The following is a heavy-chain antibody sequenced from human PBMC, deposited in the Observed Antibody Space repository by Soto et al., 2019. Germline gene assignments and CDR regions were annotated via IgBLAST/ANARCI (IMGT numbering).Heavy chain of an antibody. V-gene: IGHV1-2*02. Sequence: QVHLVQSGAEVKKPGASLKVSCKASGYTFTDYYIHWVRQAPGQGLEWVGWINPDSGDTNLAQRFQGRVTMTSDTSISPAYMELTSLRSDDTAVFYCAIRTGQMAIISEFDGLWYLDLWGRGTLVTVSS. CDR3: AIRTGQMAIISEFDGLWYLDL. J-gene: IGHJ2*01. CDR2: INPDSGDT. CDR1: GYTFTDYY. D-gene: IGHD2-21*01.